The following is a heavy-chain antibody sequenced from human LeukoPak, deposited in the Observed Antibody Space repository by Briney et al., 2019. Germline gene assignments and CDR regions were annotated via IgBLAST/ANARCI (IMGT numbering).Heavy chain of an antibody. CDR3: ARADRDGNKRFLD. V-gene: IGHV3-74*01. D-gene: IGHD5-24*01. J-gene: IGHJ4*02. CDR2: INSDGSST. CDR1: GFTFSSYW. Sequence: PGGSLRLSCAASGFTFSSYWMHWVRQAPGKGLVWVSRINSDGSSTSYADSVKGRFTISRDNAKNTLYLQMNSLRAEDTAVYYCARADRDGNKRFLDWGQGTLVTVSS.